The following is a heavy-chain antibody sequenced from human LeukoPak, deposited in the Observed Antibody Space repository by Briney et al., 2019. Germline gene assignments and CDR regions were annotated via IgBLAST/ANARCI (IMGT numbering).Heavy chain of an antibody. J-gene: IGHJ4*02. CDR1: GFTVSSNY. Sequence: GGSLRLSCAASGFTVSSNYMSWVRQAPGKGLEWVSVIYSGGSTYYADSVKGRFTISRDNSKNTLYLQMNSLRAEDTAVYYCARVLAPSTLYFDYWGQGTLVTVSS. CDR3: ARVLAPSTLYFDY. D-gene: IGHD2-15*01. V-gene: IGHV3-66*01. CDR2: IYSGGST.